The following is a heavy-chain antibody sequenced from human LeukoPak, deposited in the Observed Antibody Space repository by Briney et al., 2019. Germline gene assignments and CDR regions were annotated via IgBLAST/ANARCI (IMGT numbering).Heavy chain of an antibody. V-gene: IGHV1-18*01. D-gene: IGHD2-21*02. CDR2: ISAYNGNT. CDR3: ARTAIGWYYFDY. J-gene: IGHJ4*02. CDR1: GYTFTTFG. Sequence: GASVKVSCKASGYTFTTFGINWVRQAPGQGLEWMGWISAYNGNTNYAQKLQGRVTMTTDTSTSTAYMELRSLRSDDTAVYYCARTAIGWYYFDYWGQGTLVTVSS.